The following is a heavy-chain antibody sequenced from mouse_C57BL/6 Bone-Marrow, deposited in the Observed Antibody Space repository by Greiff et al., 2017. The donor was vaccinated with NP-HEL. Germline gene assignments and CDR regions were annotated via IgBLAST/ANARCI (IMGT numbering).Heavy chain of an antibody. V-gene: IGHV14-2*01. D-gene: IGHD1-1*01. CDR3: ALTYYYGSSYDAMDY. CDR2: IDPEDGET. Sequence: VQLKQSGAELVKPGASVKLSCTASGFNITDYYMHWVKQRTEQGLEWIGRIDPEDGETKYAPKFQGKATITADTSSNTAYLQLSSLTSEDTAVYYCALTYYYGSSYDAMDYWGQGTSVTVSS. CDR1: GFNITDYY. J-gene: IGHJ4*01.